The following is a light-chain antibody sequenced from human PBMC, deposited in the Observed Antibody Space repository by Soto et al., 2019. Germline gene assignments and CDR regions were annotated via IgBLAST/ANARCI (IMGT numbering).Light chain of an antibody. CDR1: QTISSY. CDR3: QQYITYRT. V-gene: IGKV1-5*01. CDR2: DAS. J-gene: IGKJ1*01. Sequence: DVQMTPSPSSLSAVVGDRVPITFRSSQTISSYLNWYQQKPGKAPKLLIYDASSLERGVPSRFSGSGSGTEFTLTISSLQPDDFATYYCQQYITYRTFGQRSKV.